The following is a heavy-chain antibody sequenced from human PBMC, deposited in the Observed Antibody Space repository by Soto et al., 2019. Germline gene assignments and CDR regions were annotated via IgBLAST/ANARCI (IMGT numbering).Heavy chain of an antibody. CDR3: ASSTLEYCSRTSCYTASTTGTYLDY. D-gene: IGHD2-2*02. CDR2: IYSGGST. V-gene: IGHV3-53*01. CDR1: GFTVSSNY. J-gene: IGHJ4*02. Sequence: PGGSLRLSCAASGFTVSSNYMSWVRQAPGKGLEWVSVIYSGGSTYYADSVKGRFTISRDNSKNTLYLQMNSLRAEDTAGYYCASSTLEYCSRTSCYTASTTGTYLDYWGQGTLVTVSS.